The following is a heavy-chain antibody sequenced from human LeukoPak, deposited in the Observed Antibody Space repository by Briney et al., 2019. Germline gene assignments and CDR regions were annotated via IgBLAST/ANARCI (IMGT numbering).Heavy chain of an antibody. D-gene: IGHD3-3*01. CDR1: GGSISSSSYY. J-gene: IGHJ4*02. V-gene: IGHV4-39*07. CDR2: IYYSGST. CDR3: AREEWLLGSRGNY. Sequence: PSETLSLTCTVSGGSISSSSYYWGWIRQPPGKGLEWIGSIYYSGSTYYNPSLKSRVTISVDTSKNQFSLKLSSVTAADTAVYYCAREEWLLGSRGNYWGQGTLVTVSS.